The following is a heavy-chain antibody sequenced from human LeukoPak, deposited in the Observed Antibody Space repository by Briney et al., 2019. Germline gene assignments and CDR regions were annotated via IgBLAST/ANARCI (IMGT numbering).Heavy chain of an antibody. Sequence: PGGSLRLSCAASGFTVSSQFMSWVRQAPGKGLEWVSIIYSGGDTYYADSVKGRFTIFRDNSKNTLSLQMKSLRAEDTAVYYCARDLIEGMDVWGQGTLVTVSS. J-gene: IGHJ4*02. CDR1: GFTVSSQF. CDR2: IYSGGDT. D-gene: IGHD6-13*01. CDR3: ARDLIEGMDV. V-gene: IGHV3-53*01.